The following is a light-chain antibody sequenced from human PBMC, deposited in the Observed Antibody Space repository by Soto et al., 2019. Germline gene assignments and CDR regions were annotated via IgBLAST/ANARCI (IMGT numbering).Light chain of an antibody. J-gene: IGKJ4*01. CDR1: QSIGSD. CDR2: GAS. Sequence: EVVLTQSPATLSLSPGDRGTLSCRASQSIGSDLAGYQHKAGQAPRLLIYGASNRATGVPARFSGSGSGTALTLAISSLGPEDFAVYYCQQRSNWPLTFGGGTKLEIK. CDR3: QQRSNWPLT. V-gene: IGKV3-11*01.